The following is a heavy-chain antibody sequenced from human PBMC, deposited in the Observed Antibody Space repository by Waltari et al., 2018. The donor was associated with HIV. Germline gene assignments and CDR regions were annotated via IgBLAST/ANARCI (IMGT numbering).Heavy chain of an antibody. CDR3: VKDGASTIFGVLNGMDV. Sequence: EVQLVESGGGSVQPGRSLRLPCTASGLTFDDSALPWVRQPPGKGLEWVSGISWNSGDIAYADSVKGRFTISRDNTKNSLFLQMNSVRVEDTALYYCVKDGASTIFGVLNGMDVWGQGTTVTVSS. CDR2: ISWNSGDI. CDR1: GLTFDDSA. V-gene: IGHV3-9*01. J-gene: IGHJ6*02. D-gene: IGHD3-3*01.